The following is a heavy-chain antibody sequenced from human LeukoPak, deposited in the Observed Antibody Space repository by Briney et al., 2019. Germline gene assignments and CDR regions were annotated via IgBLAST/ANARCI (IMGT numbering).Heavy chain of an antibody. Sequence: GGSLRLSCAASGFSFTTYWMSWVRQAPGKGLEWVANIKQDGTEKYYVDSVKGRFTISRDNAKNSLYLQMNTLRAEDTAVYYCTRDRLRGVGVTKAYYFDLWGRGTLVTVSS. CDR1: GFSFTTYW. D-gene: IGHD1-26*01. CDR2: IKQDGTEK. V-gene: IGHV3-7*01. CDR3: TRDRLRGVGVTKAYYFDL. J-gene: IGHJ2*01.